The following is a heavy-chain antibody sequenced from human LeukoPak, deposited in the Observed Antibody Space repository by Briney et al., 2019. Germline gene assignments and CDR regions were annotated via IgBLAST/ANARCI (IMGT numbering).Heavy chain of an antibody. V-gene: IGHV1-24*01. CDR1: GYTLTELS. CDR3: ATGPLSLRFLEWLSN. CDR2: FDPEDGGT. J-gene: IGHJ4*02. D-gene: IGHD3-3*01. Sequence: ASVKVSCKVSGYTLTELSMHWVRQAPGKGLEWMGGFDPEDGGTIYAQKFQGRVTMTEDTSTDTAYMELSSLRSEDTAVYYCATGPLSLRFLEWLSNWGQGTLVTVSS.